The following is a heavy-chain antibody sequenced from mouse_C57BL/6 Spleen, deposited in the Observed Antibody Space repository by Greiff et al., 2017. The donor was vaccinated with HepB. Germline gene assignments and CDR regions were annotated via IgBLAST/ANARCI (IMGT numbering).Heavy chain of an antibody. V-gene: IGHV7-1*01. CDR1: GFTFSDFY. CDR3: ARDARNGYDGFDY. CDR2: SRNKANDYTT. J-gene: IGHJ2*01. Sequence: DVKLVESGGGLVQSGRSLRLSCATSGFTFSDFYMEWVRQAPGKGLEWIAASRNKANDYTTEYSASVKGRFIVSRDTSQSILYLQMNALRAEDTAIYYCARDARNGYDGFDYWGQGTTLTVSS. D-gene: IGHD2-2*01.